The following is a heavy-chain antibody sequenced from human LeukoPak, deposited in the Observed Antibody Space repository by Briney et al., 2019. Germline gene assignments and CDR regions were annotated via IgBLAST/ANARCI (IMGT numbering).Heavy chain of an antibody. Sequence: GASVKVSCKASGYTFTNYDISWVRHAPGQGLEWMGWISAYNGNTSYAQKLQDRVSITTDTSTSTAYMELRSLRSDDTAVYYCARDRSSSDYWGQGTLVTVSS. V-gene: IGHV1-18*01. CDR2: ISAYNGNT. CDR3: ARDRSSSDY. CDR1: GYTFTNYD. J-gene: IGHJ4*02. D-gene: IGHD6-6*01.